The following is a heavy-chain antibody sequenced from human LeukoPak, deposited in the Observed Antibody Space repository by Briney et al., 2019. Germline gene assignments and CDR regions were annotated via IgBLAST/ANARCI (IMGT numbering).Heavy chain of an antibody. D-gene: IGHD3-3*01. V-gene: IGHV4-61*01. CDR2: IYYSGST. CDR3: ASGGITIFGVVIKTLYYYGMDV. CDR1: GGSVSSGSYY. Sequence: PSETLSPTYTVSGGSVSSGSYYWSWIRQPPGKGLEWIGYIYYSGSTNYNPSLKSRVTISVDTSKNQFSLKLSSVTAADTAVYYCASGGITIFGVVIKTLYYYGMDVWGQGTTVTVSS. J-gene: IGHJ6*02.